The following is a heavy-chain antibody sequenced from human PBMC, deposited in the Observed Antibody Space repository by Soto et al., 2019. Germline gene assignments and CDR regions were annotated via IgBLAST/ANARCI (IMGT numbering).Heavy chain of an antibody. V-gene: IGHV4-59*01. D-gene: IGHD3-22*01. CDR1: GGSISSYY. Sequence: PSETLSLTCTVSGGSISSYYWSWIRQPPGKGLEWIGYIYYSGSTNYNPSLKSRVTISVDTSKNQFSLKLSSVTAADMAVYYCARVYYDSSGYYRLGAHYWYFDLWGRGTLVTVSS. J-gene: IGHJ2*01. CDR2: IYYSGST. CDR3: ARVYYDSSGYYRLGAHYWYFDL.